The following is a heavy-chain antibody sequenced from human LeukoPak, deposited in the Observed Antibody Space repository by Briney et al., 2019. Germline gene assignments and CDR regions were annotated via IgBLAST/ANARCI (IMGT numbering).Heavy chain of an antibody. Sequence: GASVKVSCKASGYTFTGYYMHWVRQAPGQGLEWMGWINPNSGGTNYAQKFQGRVTMTRDTSISTAYMELSRLRSDDTAVYYCASLIVVPAAIGAFDIWGQGTMVTVSS. D-gene: IGHD2-2*01. J-gene: IGHJ3*02. CDR1: GYTFTGYY. CDR2: INPNSGGT. V-gene: IGHV1-2*02. CDR3: ASLIVVPAAIGAFDI.